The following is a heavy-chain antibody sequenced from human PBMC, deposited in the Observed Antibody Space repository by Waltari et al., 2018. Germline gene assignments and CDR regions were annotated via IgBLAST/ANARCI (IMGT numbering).Heavy chain of an antibody. CDR3: ARAFRSSWFGAWLDP. Sequence: QVQLVQSGAEVKKAGASVKVSCKASGYTFISHDINWVRQATGQGVEWMGWMTPNSGNRGVARKFQGRVTMTRNTSISTAYMELNSLTSEDTAVYYCARAFRSSWFGAWLDPWGQGTPVAVSS. CDR2: MTPNSGNR. D-gene: IGHD3-10*01. V-gene: IGHV1-8*01. CDR1: GYTFISHD. J-gene: IGHJ5*02.